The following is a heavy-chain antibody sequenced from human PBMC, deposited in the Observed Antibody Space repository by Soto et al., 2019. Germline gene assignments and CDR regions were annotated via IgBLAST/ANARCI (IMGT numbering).Heavy chain of an antibody. Sequence: PGGSLRLSCATSGLNFSGSAMHWARQASGKGLEWVGRIRSRPHNYATTYAASVEGRFTISRDDSKNTVYLQMNGLKTDDTAMYYCTTEREYWGRGTLVTVSS. CDR1: GLNFSGSA. D-gene: IGHD1-26*01. CDR2: IRSRPHNYAT. CDR3: TTEREY. V-gene: IGHV3-73*01. J-gene: IGHJ4*02.